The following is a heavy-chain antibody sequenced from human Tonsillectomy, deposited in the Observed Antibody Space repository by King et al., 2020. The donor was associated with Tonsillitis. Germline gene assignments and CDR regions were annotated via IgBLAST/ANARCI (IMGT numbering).Heavy chain of an antibody. Sequence: VQLVESGGGLVKPGGSLRLSCAASGFTFSDYYMSWIRQAPGKGLEWVSYISSSGSTIYYADSVKGRFTISRDNAKNSLYLQMNSLRAGDTAVYYCANSPHSSSFPFDYWGQGTLVTVSS. V-gene: IGHV3-11*01. D-gene: IGHD6-13*01. CDR3: ANSPHSSSFPFDY. CDR2: ISSSGSTI. CDR1: GFTFSDYY. J-gene: IGHJ4*02.